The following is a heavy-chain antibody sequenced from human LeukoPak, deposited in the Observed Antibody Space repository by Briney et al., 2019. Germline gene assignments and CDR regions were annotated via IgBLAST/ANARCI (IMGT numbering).Heavy chain of an antibody. D-gene: IGHD1-26*01. V-gene: IGHV1-69*05. CDR3: ATSGSYAGRYFDY. CDR1: GGTFSSYA. J-gene: IGHJ4*02. Sequence: SVKVSCKASGGTFSSYAISWVRQAPGQGLEWMGGITPIFGTANYAQKFQGRVTITTDESTSTAYMELSSLRSEDTAVYYCATSGSYAGRYFDYWGQGTLVTVSS. CDR2: ITPIFGTA.